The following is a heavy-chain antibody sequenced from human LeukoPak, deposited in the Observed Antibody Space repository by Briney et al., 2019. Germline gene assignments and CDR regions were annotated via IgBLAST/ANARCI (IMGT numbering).Heavy chain of an antibody. CDR3: ARSSIVGATTTGFDY. J-gene: IGHJ4*02. V-gene: IGHV3-21*01. CDR1: GFTFSSYS. CDR2: ISSSSYI. D-gene: IGHD1-26*01. Sequence: PGGSLRLSCAASGFTFSSYSMNWVRQAPGKGLEWVSSISSSSYIYYADSVKGRFTISRDNAKNSLYLQMNSLRAEDTAVYYCARSSIVGATTTGFDYWGQGTLVTVSS.